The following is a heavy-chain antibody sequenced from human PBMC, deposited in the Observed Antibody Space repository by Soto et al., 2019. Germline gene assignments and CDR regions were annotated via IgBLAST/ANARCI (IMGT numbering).Heavy chain of an antibody. Sequence: QRQLQESGSGLVKPSQTLSLTCAVSGGSISSGGYSWSWIRQPPGKGLEWIGYMYHSGSTYYNPSLKSRVTISIDRSKNQFSLKLSSVTAADTAVYHCARVPDSWGQGILVTVSS. CDR1: GGSISSGGYS. V-gene: IGHV4-30-2*01. CDR3: ARVPDS. CDR2: MYHSGST. J-gene: IGHJ4*02. D-gene: IGHD2-2*01.